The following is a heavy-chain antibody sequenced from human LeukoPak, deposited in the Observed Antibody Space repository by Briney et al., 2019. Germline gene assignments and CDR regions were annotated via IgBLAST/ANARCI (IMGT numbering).Heavy chain of an antibody. CDR2: IWPDGSIK. J-gene: IGHJ4*02. CDR3: ARAIDSYGFYDS. D-gene: IGHD5-18*01. CDR1: GFTFSSHG. V-gene: IGHV3-33*01. Sequence: GGSLRLSCAASGFTFSSHGMHWVRQAPGKGLEWVAVIWPDGSIKHYAESAKGRFTISRDNSKSTLYLQMNSLRAEDTAVYYCARAIDSYGFYDSWGQGTLVAVSS.